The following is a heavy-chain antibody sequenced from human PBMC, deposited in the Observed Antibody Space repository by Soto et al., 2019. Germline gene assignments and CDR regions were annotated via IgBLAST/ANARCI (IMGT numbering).Heavy chain of an antibody. V-gene: IGHV3-74*01. CDR2: INGDGTTT. CDR1: GFTLTNYW. D-gene: IGHD3-10*01. Sequence: EVQLVESGGGIVQPGGSMRLSCVVSGFTLTNYWIHWVRQAPGKGLVWVSRINGDGTTTNYADSLKGRFTISRDNARSTVFLQMNILGADDTAVYYCARGQSGSYSFDYWGQGTLVTVSS. J-gene: IGHJ4*02. CDR3: ARGQSGSYSFDY.